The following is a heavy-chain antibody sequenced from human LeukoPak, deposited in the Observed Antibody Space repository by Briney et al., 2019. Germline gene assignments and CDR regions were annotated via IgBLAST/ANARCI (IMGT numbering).Heavy chain of an antibody. D-gene: IGHD5-18*01. CDR1: GYTFTGYY. Sequence: ASVKVSCKASGYTFTGYYMHWVRQAPGQGLEWMGWINPNSGGTNYAQKFQGRVTMTRDTSISTAYMELSRLRSDDTAVYYCEAVDTAVGNLDYWGQGTLVTVSS. J-gene: IGHJ4*02. V-gene: IGHV1-2*02. CDR3: EAVDTAVGNLDY. CDR2: INPNSGGT.